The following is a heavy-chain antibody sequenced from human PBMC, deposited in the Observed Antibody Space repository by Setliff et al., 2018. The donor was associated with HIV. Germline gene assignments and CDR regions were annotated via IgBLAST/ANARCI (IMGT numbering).Heavy chain of an antibody. D-gene: IGHD2-21*01. J-gene: IGHJ4*02. CDR3: AADIPTPLAQIDY. V-gene: IGHV3-15*01. Sequence: GGSMRLSCAASGFTFSNAWMSWVRQAPRKGLEWVGRIKRKTDGGTTDYCAPVKGRFTISRYDSKNTLYLQMNRLKTEETAVYYCAADIPTPLAQIDYWGQGTLVTVSS. CDR2: IKRKTDGGTT. CDR1: GFTFSNAW.